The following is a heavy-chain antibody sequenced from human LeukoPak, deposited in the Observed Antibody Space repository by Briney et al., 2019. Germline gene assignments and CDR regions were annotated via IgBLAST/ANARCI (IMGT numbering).Heavy chain of an antibody. CDR3: AKGLERESRLDS. J-gene: IGHJ4*02. Sequence: PGGSLRLSCAASGFTFNTYTMYWVCQAPGKGLEWVSGISDSGGSTYYADSVKGRFTISRDNSKNTLYLQMNSLRAEDTALYYCAKGLERESRLDSWGQGTLVTVSS. V-gene: IGHV3-23*01. CDR1: GFTFNTYT. CDR2: ISDSGGST. D-gene: IGHD1-1*01.